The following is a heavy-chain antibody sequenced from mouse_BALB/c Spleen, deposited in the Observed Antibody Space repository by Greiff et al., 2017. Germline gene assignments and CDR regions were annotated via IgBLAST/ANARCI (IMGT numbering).Heavy chain of an antibody. Sequence: DVKLVESGGGLVKPGGSLKLSCAASGFAFSSYDMSWVRQTPEKRLEWVAYISSGGGSTYYPDTVKGRFTISRDNAKNTLYLQMSSLKSEDTAMYYCARGYYTMDYWGQGTSVTVPS. V-gene: IGHV5-12-1*01. CDR3: ARGYYTMDY. J-gene: IGHJ4*01. CDR2: ISSGGGST. CDR1: GFAFSSYD.